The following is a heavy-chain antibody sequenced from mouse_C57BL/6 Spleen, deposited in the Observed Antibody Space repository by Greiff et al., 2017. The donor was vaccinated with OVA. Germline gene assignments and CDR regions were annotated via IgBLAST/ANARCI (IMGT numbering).Heavy chain of an antibody. CDR2: INPSTGGT. CDR1: GFSFTGYY. V-gene: IGHV1-42*01. D-gene: IGHD3-3*01. CDR3: ARWGGRAMDY. J-gene: IGHJ4*01. Sequence: EVQLQESGPELVKPGASVKISCKASGFSFTGYYMNWVKQSPEKSLEWIGEINPSTGGTTYNQKFKAKATLTVDKSSSTAYMQLKSLTSEDSAVYYWARWGGRAMDYWGQGTSVTVSS.